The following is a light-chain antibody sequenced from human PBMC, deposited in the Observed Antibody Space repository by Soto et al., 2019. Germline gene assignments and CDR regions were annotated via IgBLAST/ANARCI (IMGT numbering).Light chain of an antibody. CDR2: DNN. CDR1: SSNIGAGYD. CDR3: QSYDNSLSGSHVI. V-gene: IGLV1-40*02. J-gene: IGLJ2*01. Sequence: QAVVTQPPSVSGAPGQRVTISCTGSSSNIGAGYDVHWYQQLPDTAPKLLIYDNNSRPSGVPGRFSASKSGTSASLAITGLQAADEGEYYCQSYDNSLSGSHVIFGGGTKLTVL.